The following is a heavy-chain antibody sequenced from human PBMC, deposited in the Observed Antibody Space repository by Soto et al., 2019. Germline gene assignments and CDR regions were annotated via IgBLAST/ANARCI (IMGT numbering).Heavy chain of an antibody. CDR3: ATRYSCVHF. V-gene: IGHV1-2*02. J-gene: IGHJ4*02. CDR2: INPNSGDT. Sequence: ASVKVSCKSSGYAVTGYYIHCVRQAPGQGLEWMGWINPNSGDTNYAQKFQGRVTMTRDTSFSTAYMELSSLRSDDTAVYYCATRYSCVHFWGQGTLVTVSS. CDR1: GYAVTGYY. D-gene: IGHD5-18*01.